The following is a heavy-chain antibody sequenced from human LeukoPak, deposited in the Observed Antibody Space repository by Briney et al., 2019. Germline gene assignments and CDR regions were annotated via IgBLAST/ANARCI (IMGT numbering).Heavy chain of an antibody. J-gene: IGHJ4*02. CDR2: INPSGGST. Sequence: ASVKVSCKASGGTFSSYAISWVRQAPGQGLEWMGIINPSGGSTSYAQKFQGRVTMTRDMSTSTVYMELSSLRSEDTAVYYCARALAAAAGRRAGMMGDWGQGTLVTVSS. V-gene: IGHV1-46*01. CDR1: GGTFSSYA. CDR3: ARALAAAAGRRAGMMGD. D-gene: IGHD6-13*01.